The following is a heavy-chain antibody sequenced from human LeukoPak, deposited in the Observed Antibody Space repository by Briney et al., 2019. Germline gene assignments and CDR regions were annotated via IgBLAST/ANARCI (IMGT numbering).Heavy chain of an antibody. Sequence: PSETLSLTCTVSGGSISSSSYYWGWIRQPPGKGLEWIGSIYYSGSTYYNPSLKSRVTISVDTSKSQFSLKLSSVTAADTAVYYCARDFSSSWSENFDYWGQGTLVTVSS. CDR1: GGSISSSSYY. J-gene: IGHJ4*02. D-gene: IGHD6-13*01. V-gene: IGHV4-39*07. CDR3: ARDFSSSWSENFDY. CDR2: IYYSGST.